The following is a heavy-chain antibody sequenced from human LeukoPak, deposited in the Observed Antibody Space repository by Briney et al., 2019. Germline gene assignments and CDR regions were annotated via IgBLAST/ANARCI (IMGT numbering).Heavy chain of an antibody. CDR2: ISYDGSNK. D-gene: IGHD5-12*01. V-gene: IGHV3-30*03. J-gene: IGHJ4*02. Sequence: PGGSLRLSCAASGFTFSSYNMNWVRQAPGKGLEWVAVISYDGSNKYYADSVKGRFTISRDNSKNTLYLQMNSLRAEDTAVYYCATDQGYGYSGYGRSIDYWGQGTLVTVSS. CDR3: ATDQGYGYSGYGRSIDY. CDR1: GFTFSSYN.